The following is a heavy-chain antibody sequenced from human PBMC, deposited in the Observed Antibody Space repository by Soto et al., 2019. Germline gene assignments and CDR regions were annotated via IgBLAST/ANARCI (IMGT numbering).Heavy chain of an antibody. D-gene: IGHD6-19*01. CDR3: ARERSGWNYYYGMDV. V-gene: IGHV3-33*01. Sequence: QVQLVESGGGVVQPGRSLRLSCAASGFTFSSYGMHWVRQAPGKGLEWVAVIWYDGSNKYYADSVKGRFTISRDNSKNTLYLQMNSLRAEDTAVYYCARERSGWNYYYGMDVWGQGTTVTVSS. J-gene: IGHJ6*02. CDR1: GFTFSSYG. CDR2: IWYDGSNK.